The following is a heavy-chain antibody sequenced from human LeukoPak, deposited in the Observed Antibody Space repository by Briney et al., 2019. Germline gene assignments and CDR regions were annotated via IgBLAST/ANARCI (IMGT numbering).Heavy chain of an antibody. CDR1: GFTFSSYA. Sequence: GRSQRLSCAASGFTFSSYAMSWVRQAAGKGLEWVSAISGSGGSTYYADSVKGRFTISRDNSKNTLYLQMNSLRAEDTAVYYCAKDSSGRQPSTDFDYWGQGTLVTVSS. J-gene: IGHJ4*02. CDR2: ISGSGGST. D-gene: IGHD6-19*01. V-gene: IGHV3-23*01. CDR3: AKDSSGRQPSTDFDY.